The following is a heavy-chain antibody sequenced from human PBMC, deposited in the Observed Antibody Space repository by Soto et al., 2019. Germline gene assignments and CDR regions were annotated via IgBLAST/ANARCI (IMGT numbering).Heavy chain of an antibody. CDR1: GYTFMQYG. CDR2: ISGSGVT. V-gene: IGHV1-18*01. J-gene: IGHJ4*02. CDR3: ARDEKTWAKFDF. D-gene: IGHD3-16*01. Sequence: QLVQSGPEVKRPGASVKVSCRPSGYTFMQYGTSWIRLAPGQRPEWMGGISGSGVTNYAQRYQGRFTMTVDPSSTTAFMELKSLTSDDTGIYYCARDEKTWAKFDFWGQGTPVTVSS.